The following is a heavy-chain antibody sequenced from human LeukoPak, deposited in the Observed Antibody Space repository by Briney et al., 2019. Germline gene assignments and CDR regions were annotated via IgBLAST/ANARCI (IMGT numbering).Heavy chain of an antibody. J-gene: IGHJ4*02. Sequence: SETLSLTCTVSGGSISSSSYYWGWIRQPPGKGLEWIGSIYYSGSTYYNPSLKSRVTISVDTSKNQFSLKLSSVTAADTAVYYCAREESRITMVRGAFDYWGQGTLVTVSA. CDR3: AREESRITMVRGAFDY. D-gene: IGHD3-10*01. V-gene: IGHV4-39*07. CDR1: GGSISSSSYY. CDR2: IYYSGST.